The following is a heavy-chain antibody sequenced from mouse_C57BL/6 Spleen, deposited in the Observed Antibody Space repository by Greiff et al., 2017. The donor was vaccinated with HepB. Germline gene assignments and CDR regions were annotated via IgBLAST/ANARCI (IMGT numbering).Heavy chain of an antibody. J-gene: IGHJ2*01. Sequence: EVQLQESGPGLVKPSQSLSLTCSVTGYSITSGYYWNWIRQFPGNKLEWMGYISYDGSNNYNPSLKNRISITRDTSKNQFFLKLNSVTTEDTATYYCARDRGLTGDYFDYWGQGTTLTVSS. D-gene: IGHD3-1*01. CDR1: GYSITSGYY. V-gene: IGHV3-6*01. CDR3: ARDRGLTGDYFDY. CDR2: ISYDGSN.